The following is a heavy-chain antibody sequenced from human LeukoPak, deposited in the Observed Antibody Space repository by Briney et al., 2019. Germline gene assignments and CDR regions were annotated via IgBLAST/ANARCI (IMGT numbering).Heavy chain of an antibody. CDR3: ARGRRDTAMIIYYYYYYMDV. J-gene: IGHJ6*03. CDR2: IYYSGST. V-gene: IGHV4-59*01. CDR1: GGSISSYY. Sequence: PSETLSLTCTVSGGSISSYYWSWIRQPPGKGLEWIGYIYYSGSTNYNPSLKSRVTISVDTSKDQFSLKLSSVTAADTAVYYCARGRRDTAMIIYYYYYYMDVWGKGTTVTISS. D-gene: IGHD5-18*01.